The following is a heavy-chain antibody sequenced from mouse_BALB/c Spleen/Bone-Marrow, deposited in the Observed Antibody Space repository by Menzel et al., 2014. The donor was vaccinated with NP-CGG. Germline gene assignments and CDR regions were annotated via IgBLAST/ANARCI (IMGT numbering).Heavy chain of an antibody. Sequence: DVKLQESGAELVRSGASVKLSCSASGFNIKHYYIHWVKQRPEQGLEWIGWIDPENGDTEYAPKFQGKATMTADTSSNTAYLQLSSLTSEDTAVYYRMASTLMTADYWGQGTTLTVSS. CDR3: MASTLMTADY. CDR2: IDPENGDT. D-gene: IGHD2-4*01. J-gene: IGHJ2*01. CDR1: GFNIKHYY. V-gene: IGHV14-4*02.